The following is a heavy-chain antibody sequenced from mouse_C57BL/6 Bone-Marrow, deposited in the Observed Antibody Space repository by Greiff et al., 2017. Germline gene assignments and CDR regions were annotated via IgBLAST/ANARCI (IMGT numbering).Heavy chain of an antibody. D-gene: IGHD1-1*01. J-gene: IGHJ1*03. V-gene: IGHV1-54*01. Sequence: VQLQQSGAELVRPGTSVKVSCKASGYAFTNYLIEWVKQRPGQGLEWIGVINPGSGGTNYNEKFKGKATLTADKSSSTAYRQLSSLTSEDSAVYYCARPFVTAVGYFDVWGRGTTVTVSS. CDR1: GYAFTNYL. CDR3: ARPFVTAVGYFDV. CDR2: INPGSGGT.